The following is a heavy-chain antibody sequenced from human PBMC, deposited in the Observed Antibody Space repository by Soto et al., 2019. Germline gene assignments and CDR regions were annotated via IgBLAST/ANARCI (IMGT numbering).Heavy chain of an antibody. D-gene: IGHD2-21*02. J-gene: IGHJ6*02. CDR1: GFTFTSSA. Sequence: SVKVSCKASGFTFTSSAVQWVRQARGQRLEWIGWIVVGSGNTNYAQKFQERVTITRDMSTSTAYMELSSLRSEDTAVYYCAADQAYCGGDCYSHAFDYYYYGMDVWGQGTTVTVSS. CDR2: IVVGSGNT. V-gene: IGHV1-58*01. CDR3: AADQAYCGGDCYSHAFDYYYYGMDV.